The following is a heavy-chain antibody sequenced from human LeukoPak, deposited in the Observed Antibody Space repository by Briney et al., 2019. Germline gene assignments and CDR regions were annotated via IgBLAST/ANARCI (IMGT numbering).Heavy chain of an antibody. J-gene: IGHJ5*01. Sequence: PSGGSLRLSCAASGFTFSSYSMNWVRKAPGKGLEWVSYISSSGSTIYYADSVKGRLTISRDNAKNSLYLQLSSLRDEDTAVYYCARDCRLNCARQPGFDSWGQGTLVTVSS. D-gene: IGHD1-1*01. CDR1: GFTFSSYS. CDR3: ARDCRLNCARQPGFDS. V-gene: IGHV3-48*02. CDR2: ISSSGSTI.